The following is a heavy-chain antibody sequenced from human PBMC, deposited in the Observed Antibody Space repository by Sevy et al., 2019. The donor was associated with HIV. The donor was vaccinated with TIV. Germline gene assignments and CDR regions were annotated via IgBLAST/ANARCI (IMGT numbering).Heavy chain of an antibody. CDR2: INHSGST. Sequence: SETLSLTCAVYGGSFSGYYWSWIRQPPGKGLEWIGEINHSGSTNYNPSLKSRVTISVDTSKNQFSLKLSFVTAADTAVYYCARRHDFWSGYSIDYWGQGTLVTVSS. D-gene: IGHD3-3*01. J-gene: IGHJ4*02. V-gene: IGHV4-34*01. CDR1: GGSFSGYY. CDR3: ARRHDFWSGYSIDY.